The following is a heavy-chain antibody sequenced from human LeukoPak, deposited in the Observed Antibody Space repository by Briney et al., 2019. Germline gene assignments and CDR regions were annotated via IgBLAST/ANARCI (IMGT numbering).Heavy chain of an antibody. D-gene: IGHD4-23*01. CDR3: AKLVTHFDY. CDR1: GFTFSSYA. Sequence: GGSLRLSCAASGFTFSSYAMSWVRQAPGKGLEWVSSISGSGGNTYYADSVKGRFAISRDNSKNTLYMQMNSLRAEDTAVYYCAKLVTHFDYWGQGTLVTVSS. J-gene: IGHJ4*02. V-gene: IGHV3-23*01. CDR2: ISGSGGNT.